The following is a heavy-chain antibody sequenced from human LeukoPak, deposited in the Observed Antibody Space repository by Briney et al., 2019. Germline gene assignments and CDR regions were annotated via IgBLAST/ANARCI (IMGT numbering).Heavy chain of an antibody. CDR1: GFTFSSYW. CDR2: INSDGSST. CDR3: ARDDTYYYGSGSYYYFDY. J-gene: IGHJ4*02. V-gene: IGHV3-74*01. Sequence: GGSLRLSCAASGFTFSSYWMHWVRQAPGKGLVWVSRINSDGSSTSYADSVKGRFTISRDNAKNTLYLQMNSLRAEDTAVYYCARDDTYYYGSGSYYYFDYWGQGTLVTVSS. D-gene: IGHD3-10*01.